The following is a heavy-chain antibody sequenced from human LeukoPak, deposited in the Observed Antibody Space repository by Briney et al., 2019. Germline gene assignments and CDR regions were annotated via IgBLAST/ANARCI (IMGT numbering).Heavy chain of an antibody. CDR1: GFTFDDYA. CDR3: AKTRYDILSDDAFDI. CDR2: ISWNSGSI. V-gene: IGHV3-9*01. J-gene: IGHJ3*02. Sequence: GRSLRLSCAASGFTFDDYAMHWVRQAPGKGLEWVSGISWNSGSIGYADSVKGRFTISRDNAKNSLYLQMNSLRAEDTALYYCAKTRYDILSDDAFDIWGQGTMVTVSS. D-gene: IGHD3-9*01.